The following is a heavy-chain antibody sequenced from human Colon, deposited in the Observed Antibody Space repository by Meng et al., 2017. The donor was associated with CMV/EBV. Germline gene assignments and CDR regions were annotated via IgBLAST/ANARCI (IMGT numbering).Heavy chain of an antibody. CDR1: AYTFSKSY. D-gene: IGHD6-13*01. Sequence: CKASAYTFSKSYIYWVRQAPGQGPEWMGIINPTGDSTTLAQKFQGRVTVTRDTSTNTVYMELSSLRSDDTAVYYCASQAATHTYFDFWGHGTLVTVSS. CDR3: ASQAATHTYFDF. V-gene: IGHV1-46*01. CDR2: INPTGDST. J-gene: IGHJ4*01.